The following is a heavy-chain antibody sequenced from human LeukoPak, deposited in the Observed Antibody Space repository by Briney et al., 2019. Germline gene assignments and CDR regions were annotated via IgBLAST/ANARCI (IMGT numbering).Heavy chain of an antibody. CDR1: GFSFSDYY. J-gene: IGHJ4*02. CDR2: ISSSGSTI. CDR3: ASLEPGIAVAAY. D-gene: IGHD6-19*01. V-gene: IGHV3-11*01. Sequence: GGSLRLSCAASGFSFSDYYMSWIRQAPGKGLEWVSYISSSGSTIYYADSVKGRFTISRDNAKNSLYLQMNSLRAEDTAVYYCASLEPGIAVAAYWGQGTLVTVSS.